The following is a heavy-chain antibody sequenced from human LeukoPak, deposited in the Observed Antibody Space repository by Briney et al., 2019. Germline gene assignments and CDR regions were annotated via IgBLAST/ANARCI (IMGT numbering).Heavy chain of an antibody. J-gene: IGHJ6*04. CDR1: GFTFITYS. CDR2: MSRSSNYI. V-gene: IGHV3-21*01. Sequence: PGGSLRLFCVASGFTFITYSMNWVRQAPGTGLEWVSSMSRSSNYIYYADSVKGRFTISRDNAKNSLYLQKNSLRAEDTAVYYCARILFGYSRSWWIVDVWGKGTTVTVSS. CDR3: ARILFGYSRSWWIVDV. D-gene: IGHD6-13*01.